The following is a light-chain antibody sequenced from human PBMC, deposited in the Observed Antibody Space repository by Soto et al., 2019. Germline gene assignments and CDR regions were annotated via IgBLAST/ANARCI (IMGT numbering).Light chain of an antibody. J-gene: IGKJ5*01. Sequence: EIVLTQSPATLSLSPGERATLSCRASQRISSNLAWYQQKPGQAPRLLVYDASSRATGIPARFSGSGSGTDFTLTIISLEPEDFAVYYCQQRNTWPPVTFGQGTRLEIK. CDR1: QRISSN. CDR2: DAS. CDR3: QQRNTWPPVT. V-gene: IGKV3-11*01.